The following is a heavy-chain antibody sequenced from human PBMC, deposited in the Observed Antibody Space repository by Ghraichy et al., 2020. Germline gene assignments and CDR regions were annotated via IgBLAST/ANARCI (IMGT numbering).Heavy chain of an antibody. CDR3: AKWLRSGYYLVDY. V-gene: IGHV3-23*01. CDR1: GFTFSSYA. J-gene: IGHJ4*02. Sequence: GGSLRLSCAASGFTFSSYAMSWVRQAPGKGLEWVSLIQSNAVTFYADSVKGRFTISRDNSKSTPYLQMNSLRAEDTAVYYCAKWLRSGYYLVDYWGQGTLVTVSS. D-gene: IGHD3-3*01. CDR2: IQSNAVT.